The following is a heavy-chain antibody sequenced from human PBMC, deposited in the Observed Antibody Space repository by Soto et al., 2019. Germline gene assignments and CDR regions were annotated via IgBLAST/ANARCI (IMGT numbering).Heavy chain of an antibody. CDR3: APLSVSLSGPYGIHV. Sequence: PSETLSLTCSVSGYSVSSSDYYWAWIRQPPGKGLEWIGSMFYSGLTYYNPSLKSRVTLSVDTSKNQFSVRLNSVTAADTAVYYCAPLSVSLSGPYGIHVWGQGSTLTASS. J-gene: IGHJ6*02. CDR2: MFYSGLT. V-gene: IGHV4-39*01. CDR1: GYSVSSSDYY. D-gene: IGHD2-15*01.